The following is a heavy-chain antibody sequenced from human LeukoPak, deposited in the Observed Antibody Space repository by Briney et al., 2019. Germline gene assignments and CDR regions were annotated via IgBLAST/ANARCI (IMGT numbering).Heavy chain of an antibody. CDR2: ITSGGDYI. CDR3: ARGHYDVLAASYKWTPDY. V-gene: IGHV3-21*01. D-gene: IGHD3-9*01. J-gene: IGHJ4*02. CDR1: GFTFNTFN. Sequence: GGSLRLSCAASGFTFNTFNMNWVRQAPGKGLEWVSSITSGGDYIYYADTVKGRFTTSRDNAKNSLSLQLNSLRVEDTAVYYCARGHYDVLAASYKWTPDYWGQGTLVTVSS.